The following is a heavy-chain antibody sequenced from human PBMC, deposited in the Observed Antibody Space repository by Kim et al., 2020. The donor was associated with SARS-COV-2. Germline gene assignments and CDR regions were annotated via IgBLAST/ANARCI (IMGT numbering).Heavy chain of an antibody. Sequence: GGSLRLSCVGSGFTFSSYSMNWVRQAPGKGLELVSYITRSTGTIYYADSVKGRFTISRDIAKNSLYLQMNSLRAEDTAVYYCSATAMGTNFDYWGQGTLV. CDR3: SATAMGTNFDY. D-gene: IGHD5-18*01. V-gene: IGHV3-48*01. CDR1: GFTFSSYS. J-gene: IGHJ4*02. CDR2: ITRSTGTI.